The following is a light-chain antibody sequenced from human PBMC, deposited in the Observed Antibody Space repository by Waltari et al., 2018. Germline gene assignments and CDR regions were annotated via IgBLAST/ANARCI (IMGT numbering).Light chain of an antibody. CDR1: QSVSSN. CDR2: GAS. CDR3: QQYNNWPLLT. Sequence: EIVMTQSPATLSVSPGERATLPCRASQSVSSNLAWYQQKPGQAPRLLIYGASTRATGIPARFSGSGSGTEFTLTICSLQSEDFAVYYCQQYNNWPLLTFGGGTNVEIK. V-gene: IGKV3-15*01. J-gene: IGKJ4*02.